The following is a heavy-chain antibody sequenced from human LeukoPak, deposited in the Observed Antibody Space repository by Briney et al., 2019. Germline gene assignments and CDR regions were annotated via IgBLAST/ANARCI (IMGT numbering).Heavy chain of an antibody. D-gene: IGHD4-17*01. V-gene: IGHV3-23*01. CDR3: ARDYADYVGYFFFDY. CDR1: GFTFNNYA. CDR2: VSGGGETT. Sequence: GGSLRLSCAASGFTFNNYAMNWVLQAPGKGPEWVSSVSGGGETTYYADSAKGRFTISRDNSQNTLYLQMNSLRAEDTAVYYCARDYADYVGYFFFDYWGQGTLVTVSS. J-gene: IGHJ4*02.